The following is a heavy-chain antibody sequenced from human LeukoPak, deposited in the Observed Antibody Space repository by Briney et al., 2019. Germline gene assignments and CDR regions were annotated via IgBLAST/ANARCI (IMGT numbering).Heavy chain of an antibody. V-gene: IGHV4-59*01. CDR1: SGSISSYY. CDR3: ARTEYYFDH. J-gene: IGHJ4*02. CDR2: IYYSGSS. Sequence: SETLSLTCTVSSGSISSYYWSWIRQAPGKGLEWIGYIYYSGSSNYNPSFKSRVTMSVDTSKKQFSLRVTSVTAADTAVHYCARTEYYFDHWGQGSLVTVSS. D-gene: IGHD3-10*01.